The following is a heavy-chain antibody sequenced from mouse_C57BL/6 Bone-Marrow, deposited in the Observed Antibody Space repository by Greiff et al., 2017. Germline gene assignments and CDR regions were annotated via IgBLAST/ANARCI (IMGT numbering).Heavy chain of an antibody. V-gene: IGHV1-52*01. CDR2: IDPSDSET. J-gene: IGHJ2*01. D-gene: IGHD1-1*01. Sequence: QVQLQQPGAELVRPGSSVKLSCKASGYTFTSYWMHWVKQRPIQGLEWIGNIDPSDSETHYNKKFKDKATLTVDKSSSTAYMQLSSLTSEDSAVYYCARSFTVVAPFDYWCQGTTLTVSS. CDR1: GYTFTSYW. CDR3: ARSFTVVAPFDY.